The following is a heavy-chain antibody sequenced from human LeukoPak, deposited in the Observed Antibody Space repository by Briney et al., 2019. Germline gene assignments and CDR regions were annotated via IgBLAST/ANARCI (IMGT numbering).Heavy chain of an antibody. CDR2: IGSTTTYI. J-gene: IGHJ6*02. V-gene: IGHV3-21*01. D-gene: IGHD4-11*01. Sequence: GTLCCSSSAYGFTFSSIPLSGLRHAPGNGLKWIFTIGSTTTYIFYADSVQGRFTVSRDNAKNSLYLQMNSLRAEDTAVYYCARPDYSSNPYGMDVWGQGTTVTVSS. CDR3: ARPDYSSNPYGMDV. CDR1: GFTFSSIP.